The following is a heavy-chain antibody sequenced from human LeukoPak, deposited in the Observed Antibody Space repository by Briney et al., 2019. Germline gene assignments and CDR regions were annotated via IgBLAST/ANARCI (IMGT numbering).Heavy chain of an antibody. V-gene: IGHV4-39*01. J-gene: IGHJ1*01. D-gene: IGHD6-13*01. Sequence: SETLSLTCTVSGGSISSSYYYWGWIRQPPGKGLEWIGSISYRGSTYYNPSLKSRLTISVDTSKNQFSLKLSSVTAADTAVHYCARHISSSWYRGDFQHWGQGTLVTVSS. CDR2: ISYRGST. CDR1: GGSISSSYYY. CDR3: ARHISSSWYRGDFQH.